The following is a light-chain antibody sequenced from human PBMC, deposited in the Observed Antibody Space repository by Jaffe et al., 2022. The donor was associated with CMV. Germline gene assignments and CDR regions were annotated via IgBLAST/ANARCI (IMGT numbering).Light chain of an antibody. J-gene: IGKJ3*01. CDR2: DAS. Sequence: EIVMTQSPATLSVSPGEGATLSCRASQSVGSKLAWYQQQPGQAPRLLIYDASTRATGIPARFSGSGSGTEFTLTISSLQSEDFAVYYCQQYNDWLLFTFGPGTKVDI. CDR3: QQYNDWLLFT. V-gene: IGKV3-15*01. CDR1: QSVGSK.